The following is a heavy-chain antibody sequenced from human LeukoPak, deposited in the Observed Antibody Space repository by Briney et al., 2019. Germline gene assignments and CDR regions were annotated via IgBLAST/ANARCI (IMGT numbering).Heavy chain of an antibody. D-gene: IGHD3-3*01. CDR3: ATGRITIFGVVIIPDAFDI. CDR1: GGSISSSSYY. J-gene: IGHJ3*02. CDR2: IYYSGST. V-gene: IGHV4-39*01. Sequence: SETLSLTCTVSGGSISSSSYYWGWIRQPPGKGLEWIGSIYYSGSTYYNPSLKSRVTISVDTSKNQFSLELSSVTAADTAVYYCATGRITIFGVVIIPDAFDIRGQGTMVTVSS.